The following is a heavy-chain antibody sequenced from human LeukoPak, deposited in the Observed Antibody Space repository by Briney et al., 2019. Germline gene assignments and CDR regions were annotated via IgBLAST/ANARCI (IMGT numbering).Heavy chain of an antibody. J-gene: IGHJ4*02. D-gene: IGHD2-15*01. CDR2: ISAYNGNT. CDR1: GYTFTSYS. V-gene: IGHV1-18*01. CDR3: ARFFTIGCSGGSCYEPGADY. Sequence: ASVKVSCKASGYTFTSYSISWVRQAPGQGLEWMGWISAYNGNTNYAQKLQGRVTMTTDTSTNTAYMELRSLRSDDTAVYYCARFFTIGCSGGSCYEPGADYWGQGTLVTVSS.